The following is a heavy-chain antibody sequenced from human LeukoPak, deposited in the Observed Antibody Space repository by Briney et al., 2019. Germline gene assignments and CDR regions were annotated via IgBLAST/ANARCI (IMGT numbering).Heavy chain of an antibody. Sequence: GGSLRLSCAASGLTVSSNYMDWVRQAPGKGLEWVSALYIGGNTYYADSVRGRFTISRDNSKNTLYLQMNSLRAEDTAIYYCTTAAGYNYGQYWGQGTLSPSPQ. D-gene: IGHD5-18*01. CDR3: TTAAGYNYGQY. V-gene: IGHV3-53*01. J-gene: IGHJ4*02. CDR1: GLTVSSNY. CDR2: LYIGGNT.